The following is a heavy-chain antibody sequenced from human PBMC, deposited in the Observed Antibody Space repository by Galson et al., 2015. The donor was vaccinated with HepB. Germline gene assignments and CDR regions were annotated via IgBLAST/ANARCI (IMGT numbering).Heavy chain of an antibody. CDR2: ISYDGSNK. CDR3: ARDLEPAVIYDYYAMDV. V-gene: IGHV3-33*05. Sequence: SLRLSCAASGFTFSSYGMDWVRQAPGKGLEWVAAISYDGSNKYYADFVKGRFTISRDNSKNTLYLQMNSLRAEDTAVYYCARDLEPAVIYDYYAMDVWGQGTTVTVSS. D-gene: IGHD2-2*01. J-gene: IGHJ6*02. CDR1: GFTFSSYG.